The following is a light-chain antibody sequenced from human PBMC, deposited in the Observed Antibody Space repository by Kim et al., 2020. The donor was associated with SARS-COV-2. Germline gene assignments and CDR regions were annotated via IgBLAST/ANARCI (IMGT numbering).Light chain of an antibody. Sequence: EIVLTQFPGSLSLSPGERATLSCRASDPMSYNHLAWYRQKPGQAPRLLIYGTANRATGIPDRFSGSGSVKDFSLTISRLEPEDFAVYYCQQYASPLITFGGGTKVDIK. CDR3: QQYASPLIT. CDR2: GTA. V-gene: IGKV3-20*01. J-gene: IGKJ4*01. CDR1: DPMSYNH.